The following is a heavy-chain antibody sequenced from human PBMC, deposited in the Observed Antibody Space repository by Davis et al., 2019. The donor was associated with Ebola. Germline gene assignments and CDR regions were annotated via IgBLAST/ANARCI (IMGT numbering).Heavy chain of an antibody. V-gene: IGHV3-48*02. CDR1: GFTFSSYN. D-gene: IGHD7-27*01. CDR2: ISSSSLTT. J-gene: IGHJ4*02. CDR3: ATDRNWDFDY. Sequence: GESLKISCAASGFTFSSYNMNWVRQAPGKGLEWLSYISSSSLTTYSADSVKGRFTVSRDNAKNSLYLQMNSLRDEDTAVYYCATDRNWDFDYWGQGTLVTVSS.